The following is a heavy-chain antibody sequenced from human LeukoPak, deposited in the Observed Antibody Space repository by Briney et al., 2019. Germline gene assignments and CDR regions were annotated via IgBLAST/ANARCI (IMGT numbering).Heavy chain of an antibody. V-gene: IGHV5-51*01. Sequence: GESLKISCKGSGYNFTSYWIGWVRQMPGKDLEWMGIIYPGDSDTRYSPSFQGQVTISADKSISTAYLQWSSLKASDTAMYYCARLLRNIAAAVYYFDYWGQGTLVTVSS. CDR2: IYPGDSDT. CDR1: GYNFTSYW. D-gene: IGHD6-13*01. CDR3: ARLLRNIAAAVYYFDY. J-gene: IGHJ4*02.